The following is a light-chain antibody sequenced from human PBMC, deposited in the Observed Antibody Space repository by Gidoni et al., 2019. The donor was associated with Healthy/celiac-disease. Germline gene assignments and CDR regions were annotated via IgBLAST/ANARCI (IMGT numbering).Light chain of an antibody. V-gene: IGLV2-14*01. J-gene: IGLJ3*02. CDR3: SSYTSSSTLV. Sequence: QSALTQPASVSGSPGQSLTISCTGTSRDVGGYNYVSWYQQHPGKAPKLMIYEVSNRPSGVSNRFSGSKSGNTAALTISGLQAEDEAYYYCSSYTSSSTLVFGGGTKLTVL. CDR1: SRDVGGYNY. CDR2: EVS.